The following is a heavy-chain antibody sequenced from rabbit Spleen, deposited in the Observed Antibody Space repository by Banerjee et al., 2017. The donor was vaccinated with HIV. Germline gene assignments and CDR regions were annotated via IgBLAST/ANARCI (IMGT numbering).Heavy chain of an antibody. CDR3: SRKSNDIAGYSPACKL. Sequence: QEQLVESGGGLVQPGGSLKLSCTASGFSFSNKAVMCWVRQAPGKGLEWIACINAITGKAVYASWAKGRFTFSKTSSTTVTLQMTSLTAADTATYFCSRKSNDIAGYSPACKLWGPGTLVTV. CDR1: GFSFSNKAV. J-gene: IGHJ6*01. CDR2: INAITGKA. V-gene: IGHV1S45*01. D-gene: IGHD7-1*01.